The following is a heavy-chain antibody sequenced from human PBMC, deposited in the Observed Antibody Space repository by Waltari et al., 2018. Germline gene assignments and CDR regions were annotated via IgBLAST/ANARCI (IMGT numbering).Heavy chain of an antibody. J-gene: IGHJ3*02. CDR2: INAGNGNI. CDR3: ARVEGAAGLDI. CDR1: GYTFTSYA. V-gene: IGHV1-3*01. Sequence: QVQLVQSGAEVKKPGASVKVSCKASGYTFTSYAMNWVRQAPGQRLEWMGWINAGNGNIKYSQKFQGRVTITRDTSASTAYMELSSLRSEDTAVYYCARVEGAAGLDIWGQGTMVTVSS. D-gene: IGHD3-16*01.